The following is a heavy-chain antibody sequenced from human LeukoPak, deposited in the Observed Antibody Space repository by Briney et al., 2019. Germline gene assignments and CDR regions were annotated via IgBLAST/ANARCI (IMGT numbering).Heavy chain of an antibody. V-gene: IGHV3-23*01. J-gene: IGHJ4*02. Sequence: PGGTLRLSCAASAFTFSSYGMSWVRQAPGKGLEWVSTISGSGGSTYYADSVKGRFTISRDNAKNSLYLQMNSLKSEDTAVYYCARGLRRVERHGDYWGQGTLVTVSS. CDR3: ARGLRRVERHGDY. D-gene: IGHD1-1*01. CDR2: ISGSGGST. CDR1: AFTFSSYG.